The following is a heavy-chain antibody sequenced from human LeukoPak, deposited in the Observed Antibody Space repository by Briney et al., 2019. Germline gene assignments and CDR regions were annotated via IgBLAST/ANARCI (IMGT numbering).Heavy chain of an antibody. Sequence: ASVKVSCKASGYTFTSYAISWVRQAPGQGLEWIGGIIPIFGTANYAQKFQGRVTITADESTSTAYMELSSLRSEDTAVYYCARDSVPGMTYYYGMDVWGQGTTVTVSS. V-gene: IGHV1-69*13. CDR2: IIPIFGTA. D-gene: IGHD2-2*01. CDR1: GYTFTSYA. CDR3: ARDSVPGMTYYYGMDV. J-gene: IGHJ6*02.